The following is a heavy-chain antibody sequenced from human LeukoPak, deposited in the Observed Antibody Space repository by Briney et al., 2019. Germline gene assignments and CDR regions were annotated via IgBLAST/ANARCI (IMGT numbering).Heavy chain of an antibody. D-gene: IGHD1-1*01. CDR1: GGSFSGYY. Sequence: SETLSLTCAVYGGSFSGYYRSWIRQPPGKGLEWIGEINHSGSTNYNPSLKSRVTISVDTSKNQFSLKLSSVTAADTAVYYCARYKNRWAIFDYWGQGTLVTVSS. J-gene: IGHJ4*02. V-gene: IGHV4-34*01. CDR3: ARYKNRWAIFDY. CDR2: INHSGST.